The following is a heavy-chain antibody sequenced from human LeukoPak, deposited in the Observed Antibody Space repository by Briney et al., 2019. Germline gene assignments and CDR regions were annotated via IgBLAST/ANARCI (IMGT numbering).Heavy chain of an antibody. CDR3: ARGNNWNDVGARGFDP. Sequence: GGSLRLSCAASGFTFSDYYMSWIRQALGKGLEWVSYISSSGSTIYYADSVKGRFTISRDNAKNSLYLQMNSLRAEDTAVYYCARGNNWNDVGARGFDPWGQGTLVTVSS. CDR2: ISSSGSTI. J-gene: IGHJ5*02. D-gene: IGHD1-1*01. CDR1: GFTFSDYY. V-gene: IGHV3-11*01.